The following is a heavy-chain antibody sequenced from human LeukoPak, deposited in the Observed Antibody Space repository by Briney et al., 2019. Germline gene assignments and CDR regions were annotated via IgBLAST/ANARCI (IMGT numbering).Heavy chain of an antibody. CDR1: GFTFSSYS. Sequence: PGGSLRLSCAASGFTFSSYSMNWVRQAPGKGLEWVSSISSSSSYIYYADSVKGRFTISRDNAKNSLYLQMNSLRAEDTAVYYCASYGSGSYYNAFDIWGQGTMVTVSS. CDR2: ISSSSSYI. V-gene: IGHV3-21*01. J-gene: IGHJ3*02. D-gene: IGHD3-10*01. CDR3: ASYGSGSYYNAFDI.